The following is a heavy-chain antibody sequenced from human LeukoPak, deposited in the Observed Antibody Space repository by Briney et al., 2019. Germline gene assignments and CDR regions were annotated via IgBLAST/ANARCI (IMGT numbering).Heavy chain of an antibody. V-gene: IGHV3-21*01. J-gene: IGHJ4*02. Sequence: GGSLRLSCAASGFTFSSYSMNWARQAPGKGLEWVSSISSSSSYIYSADSVKGRFTISRDNAKNSLYLQMNSLRAEDTAVYYCARHLSGVTGYTYGRGIDYWGQGTLVTVSS. CDR3: ARHLSGVTGYTYGRGIDY. CDR2: ISSSSSYI. D-gene: IGHD5-18*01. CDR1: GFTFSSYS.